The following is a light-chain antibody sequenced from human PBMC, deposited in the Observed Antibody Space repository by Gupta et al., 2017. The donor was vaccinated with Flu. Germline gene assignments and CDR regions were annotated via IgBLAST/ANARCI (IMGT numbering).Light chain of an antibody. CDR3: NSYTSTNTPWG. Sequence: SALTQPASVSGSPGQSLTISCTGTSSDVGGSKYVSWYQHLPGKEPKLMMVEVSHRPSGISNRFSGYKAGNKASRTISGLQAEDEADDYCNSYTSTNTPWGFGGGTKLTVL. J-gene: IGLJ3*02. CDR2: EVS. V-gene: IGLV2-14*01. CDR1: SSDVGGSKY.